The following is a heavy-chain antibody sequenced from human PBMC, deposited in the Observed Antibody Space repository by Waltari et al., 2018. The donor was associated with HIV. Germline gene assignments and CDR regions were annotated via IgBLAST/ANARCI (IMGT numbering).Heavy chain of an antibody. CDR1: GFPFSSHA. J-gene: IGHJ3*02. Sequence: EVQLLESGGGLVQPGGSLRLSCAASGFPFSSHAMTWVRQAPGKGLEWVSAITGSGGTTYHADTVKGRFTISRDNSKNTLYLQMNSLRAEDTAVYYCASRYDSDAFDIWGQGTMVTVSS. CDR2: ITGSGGTT. D-gene: IGHD2-2*01. CDR3: ASRYDSDAFDI. V-gene: IGHV3-23*01.